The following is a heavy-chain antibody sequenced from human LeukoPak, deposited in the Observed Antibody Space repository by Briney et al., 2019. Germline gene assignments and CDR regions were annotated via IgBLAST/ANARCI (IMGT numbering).Heavy chain of an antibody. V-gene: IGHV3-30-3*01. J-gene: IGHJ4*02. CDR2: ISYDGSNK. D-gene: IGHD3-3*01. CDR3: ASHTFYYDFWSGPTDGFDY. CDR1: GFTFSSYA. Sequence: GSLRLSCAASGFTFSSYAMHWVRQAPGKGLEWVAVISYDGSNKYYADSVKGRFTISRDNSKNTLYLQMNSLRAEDTAVYYCASHTFYYDFWSGPTDGFDYWGQGTLVTVSS.